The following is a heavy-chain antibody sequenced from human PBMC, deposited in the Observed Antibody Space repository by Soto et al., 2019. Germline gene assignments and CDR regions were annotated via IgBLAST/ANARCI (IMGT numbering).Heavy chain of an antibody. Sequence: PGGSLRLSCAASGFTFSSYGMHWVRQAPGKGLEWVAVISYDGSNKYYADSVKGRFTISRDNSKNTLYLQMNSLRAEDTAVYYCAREVDCSGGSCYLHDAFDIWGQGTMVTVSS. CDR2: ISYDGSNK. CDR3: AREVDCSGGSCYLHDAFDI. D-gene: IGHD2-15*01. J-gene: IGHJ3*02. CDR1: GFTFSSYG. V-gene: IGHV3-30*03.